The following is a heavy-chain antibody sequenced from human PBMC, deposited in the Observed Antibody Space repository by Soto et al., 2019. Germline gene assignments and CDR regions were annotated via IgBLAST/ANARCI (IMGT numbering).Heavy chain of an antibody. CDR3: VRGLRDFDWRLPFGY. D-gene: IGHD3-9*01. J-gene: IGHJ4*02. Sequence: GGSLRLSCTASGFNFTYNAMSWVRQAPGKGLQWVSTVSGNGVNTYYAESVRGRFTISRDTSKNTMFLQMGSLRVEETAVYYCVRGLRDFDWRLPFGYWGQGTLVTFSS. CDR2: VSGNGVNT. V-gene: IGHV3-23*01. CDR1: GFNFTYNA.